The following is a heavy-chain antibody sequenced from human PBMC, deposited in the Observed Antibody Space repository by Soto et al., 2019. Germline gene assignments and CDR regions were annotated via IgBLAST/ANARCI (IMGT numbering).Heavy chain of an antibody. CDR1: GYTFTNYD. D-gene: IGHD4-17*01. V-gene: IGHV1-8*01. CDR3: ARGRADGDYCNWLDP. CDR2: MNPNNGHT. Sequence: QVQLVQSGAEVKKPGASVKVSCKASGYTFTNYDIIWVRQATGQGLEWLGWMNPNNGHTGYAQKFQGRVTMTRSTSIGTAYMELKSLRSEDTAIYYCARGRADGDYCNWLDPWGQGTLLTVSS. J-gene: IGHJ5*02.